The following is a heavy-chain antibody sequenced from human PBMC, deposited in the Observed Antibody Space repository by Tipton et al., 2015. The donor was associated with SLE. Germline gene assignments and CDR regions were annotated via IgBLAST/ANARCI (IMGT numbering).Heavy chain of an antibody. Sequence: TLSLTCTVSGGSISSYYWGWIRQSPGKGLEWFGSFYYSGSTNYNPSLKSRVTISVDTSKTQFSLKLSSVTAADTAVYYCARGYYDFWSGYRNYYYYYGMDVCGQGTTVTVSS. CDR2: FYYSGST. CDR3: ARGYYDFWSGYRNYYYYYGMDV. V-gene: IGHV4-39*07. CDR1: GGSISSYY. D-gene: IGHD3-3*01. J-gene: IGHJ6*02.